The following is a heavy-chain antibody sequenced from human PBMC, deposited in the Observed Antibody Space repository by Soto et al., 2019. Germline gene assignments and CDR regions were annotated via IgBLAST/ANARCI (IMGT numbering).Heavy chain of an antibody. V-gene: IGHV4-59*01. CDR2: LYYGRSA. J-gene: IGHJ4*02. CDR1: GDSISSYY. CDR3: ALRSRAVVPEY. D-gene: IGHD3-22*01. Sequence: QVQLQESGPGLVKPSETLSLTCAVSGDSISSYYCMWIRQPPGKGLESIGYLYYGRSANYNPSLKSRVTVSVDTSTNQCSLTLSAMTAADTAVYYCALRSRAVVPEYWGQGTLVTVSS.